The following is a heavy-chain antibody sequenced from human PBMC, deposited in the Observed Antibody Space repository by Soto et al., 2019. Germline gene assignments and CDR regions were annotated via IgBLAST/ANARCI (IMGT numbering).Heavy chain of an antibody. CDR3: AKDPSYDSSGLIDY. V-gene: IGHV3-23*01. Sequence: GGSLRLSCAASGFTFSSYAMNWVRQAPGKGLEWVSCISGSGRSIYYADSVKGRFTISRDNSKNTLYLQMNSLRAEDTAVYYCAKDPSYDSSGLIDYWGQGTLVTVSS. CDR1: GFTFSSYA. CDR2: ISGSGRSI. J-gene: IGHJ4*02. D-gene: IGHD3-22*01.